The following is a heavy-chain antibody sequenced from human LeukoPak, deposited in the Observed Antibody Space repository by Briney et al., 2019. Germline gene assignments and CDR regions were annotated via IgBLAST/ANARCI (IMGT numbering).Heavy chain of an antibody. CDR1: GFTVSSNY. CDR3: ARGSSRAFDY. Sequence: GESLRLSCAASGFTVSSNYMSWVRQAPGKGLEWVSVIYSGGTTNHADSVKGRFTVSRDNSKNTLYLQMNSLRAEDTAVYFCARGSSRAFDYWGQGTLVTVSS. J-gene: IGHJ4*02. CDR2: IYSGGTT. V-gene: IGHV3-53*01. D-gene: IGHD2-2*01.